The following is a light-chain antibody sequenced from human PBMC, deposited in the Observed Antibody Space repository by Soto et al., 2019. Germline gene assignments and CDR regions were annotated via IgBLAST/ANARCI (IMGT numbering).Light chain of an antibody. V-gene: IGKV3D-20*02. CDR3: QQRSNWPLT. Sequence: EIVLTQSPGILSLSPGERATVSCRASQSVSSNYLAWYQHKPGQAPRLLIYGASSRATGIPDRFSGSGSGTDFTLTISSLEPEDFAVYYCQQRSNWPLTFGGGTKVDI. CDR1: QSVSSNY. J-gene: IGKJ4*01. CDR2: GAS.